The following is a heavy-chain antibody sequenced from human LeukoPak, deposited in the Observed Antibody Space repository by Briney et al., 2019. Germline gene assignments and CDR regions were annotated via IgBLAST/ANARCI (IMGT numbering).Heavy chain of an antibody. J-gene: IGHJ4*02. CDR2: INPNNGGT. CDR3: AAPRYCSDGSCYPSFDY. V-gene: IGHV1-2*02. D-gene: IGHD2-15*01. CDR1: GYTFTDYY. Sequence: GASVKVSCKASGYTFTDYYMHWVRQAPGQGLEWMGWINPNNGGTKYAQKFQGRVTMTRDTSISTAYMELSSLRSDDTAVYYCAAPRYCSDGSCYPSFDYWGQGTLVTVSS.